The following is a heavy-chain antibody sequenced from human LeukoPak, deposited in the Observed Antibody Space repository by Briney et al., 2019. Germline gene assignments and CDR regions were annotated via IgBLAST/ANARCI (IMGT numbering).Heavy chain of an antibody. CDR1: GFTFSTYS. CDR2: INDNNSYI. Sequence: PGGSLRLSCATSGFTFSTYSMNWVRQAPGKGLEWVSTINDNNSYIYYADSVRGRFTISIDNAENSMYLQMNRLRAEDTAVYYCARGVPEDYWGQGTLVTVSS. V-gene: IGHV3-21*01. J-gene: IGHJ4*02. CDR3: ARGVPEDY.